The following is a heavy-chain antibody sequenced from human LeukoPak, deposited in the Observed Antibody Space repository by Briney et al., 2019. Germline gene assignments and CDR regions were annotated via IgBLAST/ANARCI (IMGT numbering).Heavy chain of an antibody. CDR1: GYTFTDYY. J-gene: IGHJ4*02. CDR3: ARGGRYCSGGSCYRFDY. V-gene: IGHV1-2*02. Sequence: ASVKVSCKASGYTFTDYYIHWVRQAPGQGLEWMGWITPNSGGTNYAQKFQGRVTMTRDTSISTAYMELSRLRSDDTAVYYCARGGRYCSGGSCYRFDYWGQGTLVTVSS. CDR2: ITPNSGGT. D-gene: IGHD2-15*01.